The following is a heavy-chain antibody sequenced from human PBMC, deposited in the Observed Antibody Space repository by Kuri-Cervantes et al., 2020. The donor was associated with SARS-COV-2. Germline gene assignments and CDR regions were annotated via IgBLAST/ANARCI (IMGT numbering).Heavy chain of an antibody. CDR3: ARAIRGYCSGGSCYDVRNFYY. CDR2: IYYSGST. V-gene: IGHV4-59*01. Sequence: SETLSLTCTVSGGSISSYYWSWIRQPPGKGLEWIGYIYYSGSTNYNPSLKSRVTISVDTSKNQFSLKLSSVTAADTAVYYCARAIRGYCSGGSCYDVRNFYYWGQGTLVTVSS. CDR1: GGSISSYY. D-gene: IGHD2-15*01. J-gene: IGHJ4*02.